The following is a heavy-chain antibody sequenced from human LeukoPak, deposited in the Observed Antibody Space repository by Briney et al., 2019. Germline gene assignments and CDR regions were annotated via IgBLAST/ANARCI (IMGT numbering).Heavy chain of an antibody. CDR2: VYYTGST. V-gene: IGHV4-59*12. Sequence: SETLSLTCTVSGGSISSYYWTWIRQPPGKGLEWIGYVYYTGSTNYNPSLKSRVTISVDTSKNQFSLKLSSVTAADTAVYYCARRITMHQWVFDYWGQGTLVTVSS. J-gene: IGHJ4*02. CDR1: GGSISSYY. CDR3: ARRITMHQWVFDY. D-gene: IGHD3-3*01.